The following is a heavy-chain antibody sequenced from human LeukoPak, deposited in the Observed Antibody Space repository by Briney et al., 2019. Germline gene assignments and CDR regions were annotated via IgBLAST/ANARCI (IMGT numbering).Heavy chain of an antibody. CDR3: TRENDNAFDI. Sequence: SETLSLTCTVSGGSISSYYWSWIRQPPGKGLEWIGEINHSGSTNYNPSLKSRVTISVDTSKNQFSLQLNSVTPEDTAVYYCTRENDNAFDIWGQGTMVTVSS. CDR2: INHSGST. CDR1: GGSISSYY. J-gene: IGHJ3*02. V-gene: IGHV4-34*01. D-gene: IGHD1-1*01.